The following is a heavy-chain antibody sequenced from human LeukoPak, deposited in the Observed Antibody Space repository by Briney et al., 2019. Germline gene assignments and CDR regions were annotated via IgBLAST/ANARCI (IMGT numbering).Heavy chain of an antibody. D-gene: IGHD3-10*02. Sequence: QSGGSLRLSCAASGFTFSSYSMMWVRQAPGKGLEWVSYISSSSTTIHYADSVKGRFTISRDNAKNSLYLQMNSLRAEDTAVYYCAELGITMIGGVWGKGTTVTISS. V-gene: IGHV3-48*04. CDR2: ISSSSTTI. CDR3: AELGITMIGGV. J-gene: IGHJ6*04. CDR1: GFTFSSYS.